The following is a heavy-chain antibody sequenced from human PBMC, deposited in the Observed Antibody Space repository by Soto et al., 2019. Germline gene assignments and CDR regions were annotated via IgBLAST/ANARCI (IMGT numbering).Heavy chain of an antibody. J-gene: IGHJ4*02. CDR1: GFSITNTW. CDR3: NSYPDFWGGHTPL. D-gene: IGHD3-3*01. Sequence: EVQLVESGGGLVQPGGSLRLSCAASGFSITNTWMHWVRQAPGKGLEWVGRVKSKADGGTADYAAPVKSRFTDSRDDSKNTQYLQTNSLKMEDTAVYYCNSYPDFWGGHTPLWGQGTLVTVSS. CDR2: VKSKADGGTA. V-gene: IGHV3-15*07.